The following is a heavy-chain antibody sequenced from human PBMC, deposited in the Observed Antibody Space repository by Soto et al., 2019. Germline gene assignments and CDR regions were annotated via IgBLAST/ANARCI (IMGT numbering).Heavy chain of an antibody. CDR1: GFSFSSYW. J-gene: IGHJ3*01. V-gene: IGHV3-74*01. CDR3: ARSPGGYYID. D-gene: IGHD3-9*01. Sequence: EVQLVESGGGLVQPGGSLGLSFEDPGFSFSSYWLHWVRKGPGKGLVWVSRINTDGSSTNYADSVKGRFTISRDNAKNTLYLQMNSLRAEDTAVYYCARSPGGYYIDWGQGTMVTVSS. CDR2: INTDGSST.